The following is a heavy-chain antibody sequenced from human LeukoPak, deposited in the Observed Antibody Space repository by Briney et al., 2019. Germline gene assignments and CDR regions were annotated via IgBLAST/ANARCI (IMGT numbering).Heavy chain of an antibody. J-gene: IGHJ6*02. CDR1: GYTFTSYG. Sequence: ASVKVSYKASGYTFTSYGISWVRQAPGQGLEWMGWISAYNGNTNYAQKLQGRVTMTTDTSTSTAYMELRSLRSDDTAVYYCARDTYYYDSSGYASEYGMDVWGQGTTVTVSS. CDR2: ISAYNGNT. CDR3: ARDTYYYDSSGYASEYGMDV. V-gene: IGHV1-18*01. D-gene: IGHD3-22*01.